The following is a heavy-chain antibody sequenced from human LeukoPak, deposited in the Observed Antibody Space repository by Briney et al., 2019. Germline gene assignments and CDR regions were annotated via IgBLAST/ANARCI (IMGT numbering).Heavy chain of an antibody. V-gene: IGHV3-30*04. Sequence: GGSLRLSCGASGFTFSSYAMHWVRQAPGKGLEWVAVISFDGSNKYYADSVKGRFTISRDNSKNTLYLQMNSLRAEDTAVYYCATPEKQWHIFDYWGQGTLVTVSS. D-gene: IGHD6-19*01. CDR1: GFTFSSYA. CDR2: ISFDGSNK. J-gene: IGHJ4*02. CDR3: ATPEKQWHIFDY.